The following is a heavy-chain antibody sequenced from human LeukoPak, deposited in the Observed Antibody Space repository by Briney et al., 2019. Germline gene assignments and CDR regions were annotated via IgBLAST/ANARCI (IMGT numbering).Heavy chain of an antibody. D-gene: IGHD3-10*01. CDR2: ISYDGSNK. CDR1: GFTFSSYA. V-gene: IGHV3-30-3*01. J-gene: IGHJ4*02. CDR3: ARAWFGESYWGGFDY. Sequence: GRSLRLSCAASGFTFSSYAMHWVRQAPGKGLEWVAVISYDGSNKYYADSVKGRFTVSRDNSKNTLYLQMNSLRAEDTAVYYCARAWFGESYWGGFDYWGQGTLVTVSS.